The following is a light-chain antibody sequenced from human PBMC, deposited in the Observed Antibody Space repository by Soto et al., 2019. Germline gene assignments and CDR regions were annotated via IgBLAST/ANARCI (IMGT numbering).Light chain of an antibody. CDR2: WAS. J-gene: IGKJ1*01. V-gene: IGKV4-1*01. CDR1: QSVLYSNNKNY. Sequence: DIVMTQSPDSLAVSLGERATINCKSSQSVLYSNNKNYVAWYQQKPGQPPKLLIYWASTRESGVPDRFSGSGSWTDFTLTISSLQAEDVAVYYCQQYYDAPQNFGQGTKVEIK. CDR3: QQYYDAPQN.